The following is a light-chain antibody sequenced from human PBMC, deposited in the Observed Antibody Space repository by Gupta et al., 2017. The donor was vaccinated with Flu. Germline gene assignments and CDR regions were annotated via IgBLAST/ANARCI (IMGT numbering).Light chain of an antibody. CDR2: AAS. V-gene: IGKV3-15*01. CDR3: QQYNNWPPGT. Sequence: TVMTQSPAPLSVSPGERATLSCRASQSVRSNLAWYQQKPGQAPRLLIYAASTRATGVPARFSGRGSGTEFTLTISSLQSEDFAVYYCQQYNNWPPGTFGQGTKVEIK. J-gene: IGKJ1*01. CDR1: QSVRSN.